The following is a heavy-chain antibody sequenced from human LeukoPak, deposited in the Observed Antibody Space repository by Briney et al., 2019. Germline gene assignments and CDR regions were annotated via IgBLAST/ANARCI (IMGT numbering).Heavy chain of an antibody. J-gene: IGHJ4*02. CDR1: GGSVSSTTYF. D-gene: IGHD3-22*01. CDR3: ASSFYYDSRDY. V-gene: IGHV4-39*07. CDR2: ITPSGST. Sequence: SETLSLTCTVSGGSVSSTTYFWNWIRQPPGKGLEWIGEITPSGSTNYSPSLKSRVSISIDTSKKKLSLRLTSVTAADSAVYYCASSFYYDSRDYWGQGTLVTVSS.